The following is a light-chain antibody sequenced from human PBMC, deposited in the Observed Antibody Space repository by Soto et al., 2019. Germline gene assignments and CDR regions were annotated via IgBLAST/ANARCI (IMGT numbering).Light chain of an antibody. V-gene: IGLV2-14*01. CDR2: EVR. Sequence: QSALTQPASVSGSPGQSITISCTGTSSDVGGYNYVSWYQQHPGKAPKLMIYEVRNRPSGVSNRFSGSKSGNTASLTISGLQAEDGADYYCSSYTNRTTLVLFGGGTQLTVL. CDR1: SSDVGGYNY. CDR3: SSYTNRTTLVL. J-gene: IGLJ2*01.